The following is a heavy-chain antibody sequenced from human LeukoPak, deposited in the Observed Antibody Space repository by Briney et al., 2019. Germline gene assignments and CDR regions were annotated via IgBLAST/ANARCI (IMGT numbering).Heavy chain of an antibody. Sequence: SETLSLTCTVSGGSISSYYWSWIRQPPGKGLEWIGYIYYSGSTNYNPSLKSRVTISVDTSKNQFSLKLSSVTAADTAVYYCARVWLFSDIVVVPADLWFDPWGQGTLVTVSS. J-gene: IGHJ5*02. CDR2: IYYSGST. CDR1: GGSISSYY. CDR3: ARVWLFSDIVVVPADLWFDP. V-gene: IGHV4-59*01. D-gene: IGHD2-2*01.